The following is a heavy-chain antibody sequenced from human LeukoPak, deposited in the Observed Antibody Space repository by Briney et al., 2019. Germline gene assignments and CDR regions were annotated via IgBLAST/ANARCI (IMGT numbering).Heavy chain of an antibody. D-gene: IGHD2-2*01. Sequence: SETLSLTCAVCGGSFSGYYWSWIRQPPGKGLEWIGKINHSGSTNYSPSLKSRVTISVDTSKNQFSLKLSSVTAADTAVYYCARGESANIVVVPAPISNWFDPWGQGTLVTVSS. V-gene: IGHV4-34*01. J-gene: IGHJ5*02. CDR1: GGSFSGYY. CDR2: INHSGST. CDR3: ARGESANIVVVPAPISNWFDP.